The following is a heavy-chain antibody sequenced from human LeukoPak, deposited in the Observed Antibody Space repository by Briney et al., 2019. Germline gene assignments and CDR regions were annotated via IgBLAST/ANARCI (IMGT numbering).Heavy chain of an antibody. CDR2: ISGSGGST. D-gene: IGHD3-10*01. Sequence: HPGGSLRLSCAASGFTFSSYAMSWVRQAPGKGLEWVSAISGSGGSTYYADSVKGRFTISRGNSKNTLYLQMNSLRAEDTAVYYCAKDERFGENSDYWGQGTLVTVSS. CDR3: AKDERFGENSDY. V-gene: IGHV3-23*01. J-gene: IGHJ4*02. CDR1: GFTFSSYA.